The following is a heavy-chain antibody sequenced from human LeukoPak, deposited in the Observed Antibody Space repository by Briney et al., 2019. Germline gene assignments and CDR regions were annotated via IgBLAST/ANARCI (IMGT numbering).Heavy chain of an antibody. J-gene: IGHJ4*02. Sequence: GGSLRLSCAASGFTFRSYGMHWVRQAPGKGLEWVAVIWYDGSNKYYADSVKGRFTISRDNSKNTLYLQMNSLRAEDTAVYYCARDGYCSGGSCSGPFDYWGQGTLVTVSS. CDR1: GFTFRSYG. V-gene: IGHV3-33*01. CDR3: ARDGYCSGGSCSGPFDY. D-gene: IGHD2-15*01. CDR2: IWYDGSNK.